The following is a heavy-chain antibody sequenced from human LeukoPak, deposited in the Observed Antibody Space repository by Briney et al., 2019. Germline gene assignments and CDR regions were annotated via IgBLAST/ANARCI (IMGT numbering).Heavy chain of an antibody. Sequence: GGSLRLSCAASGFTFDDYTMHWVRQAPGKGLEWVSLISWDGGGTYYGDSVKGRFTISRDNSKNSLYLQMNSLRTEDTALYYCAKDTSRGYNYYYYMDVWGKGTTVTVSS. CDR3: AKDTSRGYNYYYYMDV. CDR2: ISWDGGGT. D-gene: IGHD5-12*01. J-gene: IGHJ6*03. CDR1: GFTFDDYT. V-gene: IGHV3-43*01.